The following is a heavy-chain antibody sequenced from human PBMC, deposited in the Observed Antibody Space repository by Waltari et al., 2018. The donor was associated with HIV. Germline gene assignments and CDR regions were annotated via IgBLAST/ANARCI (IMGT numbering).Heavy chain of an antibody. CDR3: AVPGDYDSSGPTADAFDI. CDR1: GFNFTRPA. J-gene: IGHJ3*02. D-gene: IGHD3-22*01. CDR2: NVVGSGNT. V-gene: IGHV1-58*01. Sequence: MQQVQSGPEVKKPGTSVKVYCKASGFNFTRPAVQWVRQARGRGLEWIGWNVVGSGNTNYAQKFQERVTITRDMSTSTAYMELSSLRSEDTAVYYCAVPGDYDSSGPTADAFDIWGQGTMVTVSS.